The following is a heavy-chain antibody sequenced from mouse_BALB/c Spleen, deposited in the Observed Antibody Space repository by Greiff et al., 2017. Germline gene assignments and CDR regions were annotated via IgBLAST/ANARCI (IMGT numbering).Heavy chain of an antibody. CDR2: IWWDDDK. V-gene: IGHV8-8*01. J-gene: IGHJ2*01. CDR3: ARRARGTTVVAENYYFDY. D-gene: IGHD1-1*01. Sequence: QVTLKESGPGILQRSQTLSLTCSFSGFSLSTSGMGVGWIRQPSGKGLEWLVDIWWDDDKYYNPSLKSRLTISKDTSKNQVFLKIASVDTAVTATYYCARRARGTTVVAENYYFDYWGQGTTLTVSS. CDR1: GFSLSTSGMG.